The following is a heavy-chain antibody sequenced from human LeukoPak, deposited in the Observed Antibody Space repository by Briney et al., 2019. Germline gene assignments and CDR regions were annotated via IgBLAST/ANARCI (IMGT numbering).Heavy chain of an antibody. CDR3: ARTAAAAVYYFDY. Sequence: GGSLRLSCAASGFTFSTYWMHWVRQAPGKGLVWVSRINPDGSRTDYADSVKGRFTISRDNAKNMLYLQMNSLRADDTAVYYCARTAAAAVYYFDYWGQGTLVTVSS. V-gene: IGHV3-74*01. J-gene: IGHJ4*02. CDR1: GFTFSTYW. D-gene: IGHD6-13*01. CDR2: INPDGSRT.